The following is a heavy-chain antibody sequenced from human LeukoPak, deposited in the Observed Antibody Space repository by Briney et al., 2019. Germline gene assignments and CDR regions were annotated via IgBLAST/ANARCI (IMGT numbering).Heavy chain of an antibody. CDR1: GGTFSSYA. J-gene: IGHJ5*02. CDR2: IIPIFGTA. Sequence: SVKVSCKASGGTFSSYAISWVRQPPGQGLEWMGGIIPIFGTANYEQKFQGRVTITTDESTSTAYMELSSLRSEDTAVYYCARTLDPWSSTTQGWFDPWGQGTLVTVSS. CDR3: ARTLDPWSSTTQGWFDP. V-gene: IGHV1-69*05. D-gene: IGHD2-2*01.